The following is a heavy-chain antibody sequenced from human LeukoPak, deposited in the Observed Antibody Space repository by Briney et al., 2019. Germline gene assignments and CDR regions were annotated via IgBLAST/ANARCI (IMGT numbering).Heavy chain of an antibody. V-gene: IGHV3-53*01. Sequence: PGGSLRLSCAASGFTVSSNYMSWVRQAPGEGLEWVSLIYSGGSTYYGDSVKGRFTISRDNSKNTLYLQMNSLRAEDTAVYYCTTVANYDFWSGYYLDYWGQGTLVTVSS. D-gene: IGHD3-3*01. CDR3: TTVANYDFWSGYYLDY. J-gene: IGHJ4*02. CDR2: IYSGGST. CDR1: GFTVSSNY.